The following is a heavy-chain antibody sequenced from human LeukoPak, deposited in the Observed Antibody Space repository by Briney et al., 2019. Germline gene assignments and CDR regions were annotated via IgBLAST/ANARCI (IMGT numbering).Heavy chain of an antibody. V-gene: IGHV3-53*01. D-gene: IGHD3-22*01. CDR1: GFTFSNYG. Sequence: GGSLRLSCAASGFTFSNYGIHWVRQAPGKGLEWVSFIYTTGRTHDSDSVKGRFTISRDSSKNTLYLQMNSLRAEDTAVYYCARRAGDYSHPYDYWGQGTLVTVSS. J-gene: IGHJ4*02. CDR2: IYTTGRT. CDR3: ARRAGDYSHPYDY.